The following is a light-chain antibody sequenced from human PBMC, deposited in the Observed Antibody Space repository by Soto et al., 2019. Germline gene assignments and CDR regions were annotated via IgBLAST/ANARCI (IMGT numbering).Light chain of an antibody. CDR1: QSVSGC. CDR3: QQRCNWPPVT. J-gene: IGKJ4*01. V-gene: IGKV3-11*01. CDR2: DAS. Sequence: EIVLTQSPATLSLSPGERATLSCRASQSVSGCLAWYQQKPGQAPRLLIYDASNRATGIPARSSGSGSGTDFTLTISSLEPEDFAVYYCQQRCNWPPVTFGGGTKVEIK.